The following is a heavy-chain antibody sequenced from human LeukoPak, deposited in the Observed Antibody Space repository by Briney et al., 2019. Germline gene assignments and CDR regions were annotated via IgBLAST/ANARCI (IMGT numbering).Heavy chain of an antibody. CDR3: ARGGWSLPFDY. Sequence: SETLSLTCTVSGGSISSYYWSWIRKPPGKGLEWIGYIYYSGSTNYNPSLKSRVTISVDTSKNQFSLKLSSVTAADTAVYYCARGGWSLPFDYWGRGTLVTVSS. CDR1: GGSISSYY. CDR2: IYYSGST. V-gene: IGHV4-59*01. D-gene: IGHD6-19*01. J-gene: IGHJ4*02.